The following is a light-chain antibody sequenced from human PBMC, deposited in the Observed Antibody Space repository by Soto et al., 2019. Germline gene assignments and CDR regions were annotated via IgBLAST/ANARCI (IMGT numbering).Light chain of an antibody. J-gene: IGKJ5*01. CDR3: QQRSNWPRVT. Sequence: EIVLTQSPATLSLSPGERATLSCRASQSVSSYLAWYQQKPGQAPRLLIYDASNRATGIPARFSGSGSGTDFTLTIGGLEREDFAVYYGQQRSNWPRVTFGQGTRLEIK. CDR1: QSVSSY. V-gene: IGKV3-11*01. CDR2: DAS.